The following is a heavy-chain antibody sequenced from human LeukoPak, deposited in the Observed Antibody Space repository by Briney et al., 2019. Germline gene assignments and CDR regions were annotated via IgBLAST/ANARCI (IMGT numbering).Heavy chain of an antibody. Sequence: MASETLSLTCAVYGGSFSGYYWSWIRQPPGKGLEWIGEINHSGSTNYNPSLKSRVTISVDTSKNQFSLRLSSVTAADTAVYYCARGRKFRRFVVPAARSPMDVWGKGTTVTVSS. CDR2: INHSGST. D-gene: IGHD2-2*01. J-gene: IGHJ6*04. CDR1: GGSFSGYY. V-gene: IGHV4-34*01. CDR3: ARGRKFRRFVVPAARSPMDV.